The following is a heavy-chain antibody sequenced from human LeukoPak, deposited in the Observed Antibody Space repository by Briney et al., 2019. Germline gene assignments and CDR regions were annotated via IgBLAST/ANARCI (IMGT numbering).Heavy chain of an antibody. D-gene: IGHD5-12*01. V-gene: IGHV1-2*02. CDR1: GYTFIGYY. CDR2: INPNSGGT. Sequence: ASVKVSCKASGYTFIGYYLHWVRQAPGQGLEWMGWINPNSGGTNYAQNFQGRVTMTEDTSTDTAYMELRSLRSEDTAVYYCVGYGGWFDPWGQGTLVTVSS. J-gene: IGHJ5*02. CDR3: VGYGGWFDP.